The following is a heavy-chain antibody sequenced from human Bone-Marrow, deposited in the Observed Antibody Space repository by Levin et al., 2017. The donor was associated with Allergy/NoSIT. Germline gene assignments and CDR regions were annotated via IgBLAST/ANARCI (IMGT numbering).Heavy chain of an antibody. V-gene: IGHV3-48*02. CDR3: ARDVSPYSSPPDY. J-gene: IGHJ4*02. Sequence: GGSLRLSCATSGFTFSSYSMNWVRQAPGKGLEWVSYISVGSTTIYYADSVKGRFTIFRDNAKNSLSLQRHSLRDEDTAVYYCARDVSPYSSPPDYWGQGTLVTVSS. CDR2: ISVGSTTI. D-gene: IGHD6-19*01. CDR1: GFTFSSYS.